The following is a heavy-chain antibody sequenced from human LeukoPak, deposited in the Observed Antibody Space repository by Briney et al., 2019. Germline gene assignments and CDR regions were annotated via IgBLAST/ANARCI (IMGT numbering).Heavy chain of an antibody. D-gene: IGHD2-2*01. CDR3: ARARVDCSSTSCYFYYYGMDV. V-gene: IGHV1-3*01. J-gene: IGHJ6*02. CDR1: GYTFTSYA. Sequence: GASVKVSCKASGYTFTSYATHWVRQAPGQRLEWMGWINAGNGNTKYSQKFQGRVTITRDTSASTAYMELSSLRSEDTAVYYCARARVDCSSTSCYFYYYGMDVWGQGTTVTVSS. CDR2: INAGNGNT.